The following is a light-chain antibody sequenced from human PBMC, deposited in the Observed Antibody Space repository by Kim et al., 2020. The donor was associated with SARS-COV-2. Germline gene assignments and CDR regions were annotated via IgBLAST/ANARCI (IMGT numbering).Light chain of an antibody. CDR2: AAS. CDR3: QQSLRLPFS. J-gene: IGKJ2*03. V-gene: IGKV1-39*01. Sequence: SASGGDTVTITCRASQNIITSLNWYQHKSGKAPKVLIYAASTLQSGVPSRFSATGSRTDFTLTISSLQAEDSATYYCQQSLRLPFSFGQGTKLEI. CDR1: QNIITS.